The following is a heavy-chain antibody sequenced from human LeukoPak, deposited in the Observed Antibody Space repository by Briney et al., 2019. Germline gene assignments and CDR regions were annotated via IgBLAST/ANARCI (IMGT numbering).Heavy chain of an antibody. Sequence: SQTLSLTCTVSGGSISSGCYYWSWIRQHPGKGLEWFGYIQYSGSSNHNPSLKTRVAISVDSSKNQFSLDLSSVTAADTAVYYCARAEYRGYDVNNWFDPWGQGTLVTVSS. CDR3: ARAEYRGYDVNNWFDP. CDR2: IQYSGSS. D-gene: IGHD5-12*01. V-gene: IGHV4-31*03. CDR1: GGSISSGCYY. J-gene: IGHJ5*02.